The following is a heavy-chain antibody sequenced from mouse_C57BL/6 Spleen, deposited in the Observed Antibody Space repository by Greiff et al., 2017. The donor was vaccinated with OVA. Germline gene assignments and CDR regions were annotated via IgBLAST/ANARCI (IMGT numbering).Heavy chain of an antibody. CDR2: IWRGGST. V-gene: IGHV2-5*01. D-gene: IGHD1-1*01. CDR3: AKTVVAYAMDY. CDR1: GFSLTSYG. J-gene: IGHJ4*01. Sequence: QVQLQQSGPGLVQPSQSLSITCTVSGFSLTSYGVHWVRQSPGKGLEWLGVIWRGGSTDYNAAFMSRLSITTDNSKSQVFFKMNRLQADDTAIYYCAKTVVAYAMDYWGQGTSVTVSS.